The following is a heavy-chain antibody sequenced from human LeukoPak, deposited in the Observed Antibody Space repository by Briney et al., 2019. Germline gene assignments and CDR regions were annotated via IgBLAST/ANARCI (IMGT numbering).Heavy chain of an antibody. Sequence: PGGSLRLSCAASGFTFRRYDMSWVRQALGKGLEWVSAISGNGDSTYYVDSVKGRFTISRDNSKNTLYLQMNSLRAEDTAVYYCALYCSGGSCYSMGGAFDIWGQGTVVTVSS. J-gene: IGHJ3*02. V-gene: IGHV3-23*01. CDR2: ISGNGDST. CDR1: GFTFRRYD. CDR3: ALYCSGGSCYSMGGAFDI. D-gene: IGHD2-15*01.